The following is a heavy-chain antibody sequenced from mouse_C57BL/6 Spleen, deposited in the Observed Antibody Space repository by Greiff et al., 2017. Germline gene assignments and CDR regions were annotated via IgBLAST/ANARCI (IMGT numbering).Heavy chain of an antibody. CDR2: IDPSDSYT. V-gene: IGHV1-69*01. J-gene: IGHJ3*01. CDR3: ARIDGYYSFAY. D-gene: IGHD2-3*01. Sequence: QVHVKQPGAELVMPGASVKLSCKASGYTFTSYWMHWVKQRPGQGLEWIGEIDPSDSYTNYNQKFKGKSTLTVDKSSSTAYMQLSSLTSEDSAVYYCARIDGYYSFAYWGQGTLVTVSA. CDR1: GYTFTSYW.